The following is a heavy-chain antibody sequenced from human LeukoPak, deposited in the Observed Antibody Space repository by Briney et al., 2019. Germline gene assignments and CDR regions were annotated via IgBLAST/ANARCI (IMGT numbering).Heavy chain of an antibody. CDR2: IYYSGST. CDR1: GASISSYY. J-gene: IGHJ4*02. D-gene: IGHD3-3*01. Sequence: SGTLSLTCTVSGASISSYYWSWIRQPPGKGLEWIGYIYYSGSTNYNPSLKSRLTTSVDTSKNQFSLKLSSVTAADTAVYYCARVYRDDFWSGYSTHFDYWGQGTLVTVSS. V-gene: IGHV4-59*01. CDR3: ARVYRDDFWSGYSTHFDY.